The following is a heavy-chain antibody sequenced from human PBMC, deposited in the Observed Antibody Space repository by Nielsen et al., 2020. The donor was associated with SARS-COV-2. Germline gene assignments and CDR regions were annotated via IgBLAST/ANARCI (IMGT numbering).Heavy chain of an antibody. Sequence: SLKISCAASGFTFLDYAMYWVRQPPGKGLEWVASLTGDGGRVAYADSVKGRFTISRDNAKTSLFLQMNSLRVDDTAFYFCARDVRPGVTSWFEFAMDVWGLGIAVTV. D-gene: IGHD2-21*02. CDR1: GFTFLDYA. CDR3: ARDVRPGVTSWFEFAMDV. V-gene: IGHV3-9*01. CDR2: LTGDGGRV. J-gene: IGHJ6*02.